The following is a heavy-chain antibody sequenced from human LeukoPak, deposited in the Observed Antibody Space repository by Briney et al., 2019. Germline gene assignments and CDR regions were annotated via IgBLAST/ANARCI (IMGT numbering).Heavy chain of an antibody. J-gene: IGHJ4*02. CDR1: GYTFNSFG. Sequence: ASVKVSCKASGYTFNSFGFIWVRQAPGQGLEWMGWISPYNGERRYAQNVQGRVTMTTDTSTSTAYMELSSLRSEDTAVYYCARLYGDDDYWGQGTLVTVSS. CDR3: ARLYGDDDY. CDR2: ISPYNGER. D-gene: IGHD4-17*01. V-gene: IGHV1-18*01.